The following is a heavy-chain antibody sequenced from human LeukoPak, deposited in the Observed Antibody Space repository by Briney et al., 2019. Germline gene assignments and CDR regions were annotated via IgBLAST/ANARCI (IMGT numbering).Heavy chain of an antibody. CDR2: IYPGDSDT. V-gene: IGHV5-51*01. J-gene: IGHJ4*02. D-gene: IGHD3/OR15-3a*01. CDR1: GYSFTSYW. CDR3: ARRLTRTGVGFDC. Sequence: GESLKISCQGSGYSFTSYWIAWVRQIPGKGLEWMGTIYPGDSDTRYSPSFQGQVSISADKSISTAYLQWSSLKASDTATYYCARRLTRTGVGFDCWGQGTLVTVSS.